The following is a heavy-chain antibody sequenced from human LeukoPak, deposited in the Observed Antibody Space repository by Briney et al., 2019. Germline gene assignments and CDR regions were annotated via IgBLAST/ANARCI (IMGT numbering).Heavy chain of an antibody. Sequence: GGSLRLSCAASGFTFSSYAMSWVRQAPGRGLEWVSAISGSGGSTYYADSVKGRFTISRDNSKNTLYLQMNSLRAEDTAVYYCAKDFSGSFLVAYWGQGTLVTVSS. CDR3: AKDFSGSFLVAY. CDR2: ISGSGGST. D-gene: IGHD1-26*01. V-gene: IGHV3-23*01. J-gene: IGHJ4*02. CDR1: GFTFSSYA.